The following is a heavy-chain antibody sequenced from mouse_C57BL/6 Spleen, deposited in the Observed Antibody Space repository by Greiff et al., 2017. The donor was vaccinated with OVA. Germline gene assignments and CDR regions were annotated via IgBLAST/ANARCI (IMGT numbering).Heavy chain of an antibody. CDR2: IDPSDSYT. J-gene: IGHJ3*01. D-gene: IGHD2-4*01. CDR3: ARGNDYSFAY. V-gene: IGHV1-50*01. Sequence: VQLQQSGAELVKPGASVKLSCKASGYTFTSYWMQWVKQRPGQGLEWIGEIDPSDSYTNYNQKFKGKATLTVDTSSSTAYMQLSSLTSEDSAVYYCARGNDYSFAYWGQGTLVTVSA. CDR1: GYTFTSYW.